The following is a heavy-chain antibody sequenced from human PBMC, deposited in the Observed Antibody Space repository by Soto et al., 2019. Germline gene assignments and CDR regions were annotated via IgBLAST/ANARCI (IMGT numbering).Heavy chain of an antibody. CDR1: GFTFDDYA. J-gene: IGHJ4*02. D-gene: IGHD6-13*01. Sequence: EVQLVESGGGLVQPGRSLRLSCAASGFTFDDYAMHWVRQAPGKGLEWVSGISWNSGSIGYADSVKGQFTITRDNAKNSLYMQMNSRRAEDTALYYCAKGDSCSWYVGGNYFDYWGQGTLVTVSS. V-gene: IGHV3-9*01. CDR3: AKGDSCSWYVGGNYFDY. CDR2: ISWNSGSI.